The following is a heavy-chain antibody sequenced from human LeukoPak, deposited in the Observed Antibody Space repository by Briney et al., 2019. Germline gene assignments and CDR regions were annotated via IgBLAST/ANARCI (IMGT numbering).Heavy chain of an antibody. CDR1: GLTFSSYA. CDR3: VKALPPREIWGAPPLDY. D-gene: IGHD7-27*01. Sequence: PGGSLRLSCAASGLTFSSYAMSWVRQAPGKGLEWVSTISGSGGSTYYADSVKGRFTISRDNSKNTLYLQMDSLRAEDTAVYYCVKALPPREIWGAPPLDYWGQGTLLAVSS. CDR2: ISGSGGST. V-gene: IGHV3-23*01. J-gene: IGHJ4*02.